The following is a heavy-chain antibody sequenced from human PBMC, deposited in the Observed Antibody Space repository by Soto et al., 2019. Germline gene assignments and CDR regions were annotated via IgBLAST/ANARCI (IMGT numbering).Heavy chain of an antibody. Sequence: QVQLVQSGAEVKKPGASVKVSCKASGYTFTSYGISWVRQAPGQGLEWMGRISAYNGNTNYAQKIQARVTMTTAPSTSTAYMKLRSLRSADTAVYYCASPLSHYYYGMDVWGQGTTVTVSS. V-gene: IGHV1-18*01. J-gene: IGHJ6*02. CDR1: GYTFTSYG. CDR3: ASPLSHYYYGMDV. CDR2: ISAYNGNT.